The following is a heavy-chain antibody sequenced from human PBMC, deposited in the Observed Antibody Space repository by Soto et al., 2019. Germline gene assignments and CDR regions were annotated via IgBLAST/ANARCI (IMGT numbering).Heavy chain of an antibody. D-gene: IGHD3-10*01. CDR3: TRDLTMVRGVISDMGV. CDR1: GYTFTSYA. CDR2: INAGSGNT. J-gene: IGHJ6*03. Sequence: QVQLVQSGAEVKKPGASVKVSCKASGYTFTSYAMHWVRQAPGQRLEWMGWINAGSGNTKYSQKFQGRVAITRDTSASTAYMELSSLRSEATAIYCWTRDLTMVRGVISDMGVWGKGTTVTGSS. V-gene: IGHV1-3*01.